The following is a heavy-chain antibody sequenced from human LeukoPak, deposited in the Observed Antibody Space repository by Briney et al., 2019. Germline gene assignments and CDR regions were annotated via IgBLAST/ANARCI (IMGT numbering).Heavy chain of an antibody. CDR3: AFYGSGTGKSGAFDI. D-gene: IGHD3-10*01. Sequence: TSETLSLTCTVSGCSVSSGSYYWSWIRQPPGKGLEWIRYIYYSGSTNYNPSLKSLVTISVDTSKNQFSLKLSSVTAADTAVYYCAFYGSGTGKSGAFDIWGQGTMVTVSS. CDR2: IYYSGST. J-gene: IGHJ3*02. CDR1: GCSVSSGSYY. V-gene: IGHV4-61*01.